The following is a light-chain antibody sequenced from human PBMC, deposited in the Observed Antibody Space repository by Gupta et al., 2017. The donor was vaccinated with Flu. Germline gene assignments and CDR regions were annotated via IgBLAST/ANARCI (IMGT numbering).Light chain of an antibody. CDR2: GAS. CDR3: QQYGSSPLT. V-gene: IGKV3-20*01. CDR1: QSVSSIY. Sequence: ERATRSCRASQSVSSIYLAWYQQTPGQAPRLLIYGASSRATGIPDRFSGSGSGTDFTLTISRLEPEDCALYYCQQYGSSPLTFGGGTRVGIK. J-gene: IGKJ4*01.